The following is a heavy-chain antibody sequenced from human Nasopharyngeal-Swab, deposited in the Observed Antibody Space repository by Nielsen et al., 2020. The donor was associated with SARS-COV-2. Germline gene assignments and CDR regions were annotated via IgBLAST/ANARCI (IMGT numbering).Heavy chain of an antibody. D-gene: IGHD4-11*01. J-gene: IGHJ4*02. Sequence: WVRQAPGQGLEWMGRIIPIGGIANNAQKFQGRVTITADKSTSTAYMELTSLRSEDTAVYYCAREGPGPPMTTVTPYFDYWGQGTPVTVSP. V-gene: IGHV1-69*04. CDR3: AREGPGPPMTTVTPYFDY. CDR2: IIPIGGIA.